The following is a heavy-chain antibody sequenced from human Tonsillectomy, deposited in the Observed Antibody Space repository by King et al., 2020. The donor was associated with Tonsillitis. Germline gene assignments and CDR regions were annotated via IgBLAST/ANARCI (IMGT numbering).Heavy chain of an antibody. V-gene: IGHV1-2*02. Sequence: QLVQSGAEVKKPGASVKVSCKASGYIFTDDYMHWVRQAPGQGLEWMGWVKPDSGGTMYVQKFQGRVTMTRDTSISTDYMELSRLRADDTAVFYCATYNVEVAGFDYWGQGTLVTVSS. CDR2: VKPDSGGT. J-gene: IGHJ4*02. D-gene: IGHD6-19*01. CDR1: GYIFTDDY. CDR3: ATYNVEVAGFDY.